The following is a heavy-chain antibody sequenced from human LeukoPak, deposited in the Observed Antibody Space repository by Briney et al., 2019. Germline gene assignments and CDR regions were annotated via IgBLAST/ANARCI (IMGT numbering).Heavy chain of an antibody. J-gene: IGHJ4*02. V-gene: IGHV3-9*01. CDR2: ISWNSGSI. Sequence: GGSLRLSCAASGFTFDDYAMHWVRQAPGKGLEWVSGISWNSGSIGYADSVKGRFTISRDNAKNSLYLQMNSLRAEDTAMYYCAKDRGVIGSSGFDYWGQGTLVTVSS. D-gene: IGHD3-22*01. CDR3: AKDRGVIGSSGFDY. CDR1: GFTFDDYA.